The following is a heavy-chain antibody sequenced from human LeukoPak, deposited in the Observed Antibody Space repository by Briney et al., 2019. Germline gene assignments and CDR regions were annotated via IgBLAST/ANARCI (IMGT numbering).Heavy chain of an antibody. D-gene: IGHD3-22*01. CDR3: AKGVTMIVVVRGKGYDY. CDR1: GFTFSTYA. Sequence: GGSLRLSCAASGFTFSTYAVSWVRQAPGKGLEWVSAISGSGGSTYYADSVKGRFTISRDNSKNTLYLQMNSLRAEDTAVYYCAKGVTMIVVVRGKGYDYWGQGTLVTVSS. V-gene: IGHV3-23*01. J-gene: IGHJ4*02. CDR2: ISGSGGST.